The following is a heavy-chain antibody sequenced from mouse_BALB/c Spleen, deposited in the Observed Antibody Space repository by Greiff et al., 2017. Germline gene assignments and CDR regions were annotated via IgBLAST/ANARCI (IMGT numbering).Heavy chain of an antibody. D-gene: IGHD2-4*01. CDR1: GYTFTDYE. Sequence: VQLQQSGAELVRPGASVTLSCKASGYTFTDYEMHWVKQTPVHGLEWIGAIDPETGGTAYNQKFKGKATLTADKSSSTAYMELRSLTSEDSAVYYCTRDDYDPFAYWGQGTLVTVSA. V-gene: IGHV1-15*01. CDR3: TRDDYDPFAY. J-gene: IGHJ3*01. CDR2: IDPETGGT.